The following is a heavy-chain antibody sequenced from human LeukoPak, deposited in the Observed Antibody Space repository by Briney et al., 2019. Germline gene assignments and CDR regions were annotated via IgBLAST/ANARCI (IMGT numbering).Heavy chain of an antibody. CDR2: IDWDDDK. J-gene: IGHJ4*02. D-gene: IGHD3-22*01. Sequence: SGPALVKPTPTLTLTCTFSGFSLSTSGMCVSWIRQPPGRALEWLARIDWDDDKYYSTSLKTRLTISKDTSKNQVVLTMTNMDPVDTATYYCAREKVVITKGYFDYWGQGTLVTVSS. CDR3: AREKVVITKGYFDY. V-gene: IGHV2-70*11. CDR1: GFSLSTSGMC.